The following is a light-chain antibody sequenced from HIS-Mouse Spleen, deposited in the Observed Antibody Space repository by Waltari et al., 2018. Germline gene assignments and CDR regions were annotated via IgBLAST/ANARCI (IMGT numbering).Light chain of an antibody. V-gene: IGLV3-25*03. CDR3: QSADSSGTYWV. CDR2: KDS. Sequence: SYELTQPPSVSVSPGQTARITCSGDVLPKQYAYWYQQKPGQAPVLVLYKDSERPSGIPDRFSGSSSGTTVTLTISGVQAEDEADYYCQSADSSGTYWVFGGGTKLTVL. J-gene: IGLJ3*02. CDR1: VLPKQY.